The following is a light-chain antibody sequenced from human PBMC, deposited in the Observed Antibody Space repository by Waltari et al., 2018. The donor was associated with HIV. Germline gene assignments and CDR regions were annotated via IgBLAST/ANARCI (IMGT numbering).Light chain of an antibody. Sequence: QSALTQPPSASGSPGQSVPISCTGTSSDVGGYNYVSWYQQHPGKAPKRMIYEVSKRPVGLPDRFSGSKAVNTASLTVSGLQAEDEAEYYCNSYAGSNNVVFGGGTKVTVL. CDR2: EVS. V-gene: IGLV2-8*01. CDR1: SSDVGGYNY. CDR3: NSYAGSNNVV. J-gene: IGLJ2*01.